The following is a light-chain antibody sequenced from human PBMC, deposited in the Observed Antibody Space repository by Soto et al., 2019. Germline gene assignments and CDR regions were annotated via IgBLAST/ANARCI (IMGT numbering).Light chain of an antibody. Sequence: EIVLTQSPGTLSLSPGERATLFCRASQSFPSSYLAWYQQRPGQPPRLLIYASSSRAAGIPERFSGSVSGTDFILTISRLDPEDFAVYYCQHYVGSPWGFGQGTRVEIK. J-gene: IGKJ1*01. V-gene: IGKV3-20*01. CDR3: QHYVGSPWG. CDR2: ASS. CDR1: QSFPSSY.